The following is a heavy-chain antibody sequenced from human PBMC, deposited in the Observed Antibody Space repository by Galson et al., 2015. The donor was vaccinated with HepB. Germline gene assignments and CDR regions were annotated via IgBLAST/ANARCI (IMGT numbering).Heavy chain of an antibody. CDR1: GFTFSSYS. Sequence: SLRLSCAASGFTFSSYSMNWVRQAPGKGLEWVSYISSSSNYIYDADSVKGRFTISRDNAKNSLYLQMNSLRAEDTAVYYCARDMVATIRFDSPNYYYYGMDVWGQGTTVTVSS. V-gene: IGHV3-21*01. D-gene: IGHD5-12*01. J-gene: IGHJ6*02. CDR2: ISSSSNYI. CDR3: ARDMVATIRFDSPNYYYYGMDV.